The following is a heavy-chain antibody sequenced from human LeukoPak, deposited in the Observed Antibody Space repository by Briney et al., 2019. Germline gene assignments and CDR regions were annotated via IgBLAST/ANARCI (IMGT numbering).Heavy chain of an antibody. J-gene: IGHJ5*02. V-gene: IGHV5-51*01. Sequence: GESLKISCKGSGYRFTNYWIGWVRQMPGKGLEWMGIIYPGDSDTRYSPSFQGQVTISADKSITTAYLQWSSLKASDTAMYCCARRVYSSGWYWFDPWGQGTLVTVSS. D-gene: IGHD6-19*01. CDR3: ARRVYSSGWYWFDP. CDR2: IYPGDSDT. CDR1: GYRFTNYW.